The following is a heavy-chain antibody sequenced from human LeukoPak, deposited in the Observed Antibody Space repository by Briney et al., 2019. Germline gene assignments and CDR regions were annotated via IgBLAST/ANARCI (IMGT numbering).Heavy chain of an antibody. J-gene: IGHJ4*02. D-gene: IGHD3-22*01. V-gene: IGHV3-74*01. CDR1: GFTFRNYW. CDR3: ARVPGYYYDSSGWGIDY. Sequence: PGGSLRLSCAVSGFTFRNYWMHWVRQAPGKGLVWVSRINSDGSSTNYADSVKGRFTISRDNAKNTLYLQMNSLRAEDTAVYYCARVPGYYYDSSGWGIDYWGQGNLVTVFS. CDR2: INSDGSST.